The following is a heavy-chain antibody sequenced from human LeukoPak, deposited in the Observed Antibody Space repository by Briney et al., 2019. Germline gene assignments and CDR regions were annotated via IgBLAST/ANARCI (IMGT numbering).Heavy chain of an antibody. J-gene: IGHJ5*02. CDR2: IWYDGSNK. D-gene: IGHD4-11*01. CDR3: ARRMTTVTRNPWFDP. CDR1: GFTFSSYG. V-gene: IGHV3-33*01. Sequence: GGSLRLSCAASGFTFSSYGMHWVRQAPGKGLEWVAVIWYDGSNKYYADSVKGRFTISRDNSKNTLYLQMNSLRAEDTAVYYCARRMTTVTRNPWFDPWGQGTLVTVSS.